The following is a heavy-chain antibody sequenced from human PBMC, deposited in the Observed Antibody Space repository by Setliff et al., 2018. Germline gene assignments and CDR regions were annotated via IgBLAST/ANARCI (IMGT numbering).Heavy chain of an antibody. CDR3: VRSSAPQIVLAADFDR. CDR2: ISPYTGNT. Sequence: ASVKVSCKTSGSTFTNFGISWVRQAPGQGLEWLGSISPYTGNTNYPERLQGRITMTTDTLTSTVYMELRSLRPDDTALYYCVRSSAPQIVLAADFDRWGQGTLVTVS. V-gene: IGHV1-18*01. D-gene: IGHD2-8*02. J-gene: IGHJ4*02. CDR1: GSTFTNFG.